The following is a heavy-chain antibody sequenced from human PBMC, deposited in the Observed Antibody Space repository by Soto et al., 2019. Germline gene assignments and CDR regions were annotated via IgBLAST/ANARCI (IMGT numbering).Heavy chain of an antibody. CDR3: TNEGSSRGGAFDI. CDR2: ISGRGGNT. V-gene: IGHV3-23*01. CDR1: GFTFSSYA. J-gene: IGHJ3*02. D-gene: IGHD6-13*01. Sequence: EVQLLESGGGLVQPGGSLRLSCAASGFTFSSYAMSWVRQAPGKGLEWVSAISGRGGNTYYADSVKGRFTISRDNSKNTLYLQMNRLRAADTDVYYCTNEGSSRGGAFDIWGQATIVTVSS.